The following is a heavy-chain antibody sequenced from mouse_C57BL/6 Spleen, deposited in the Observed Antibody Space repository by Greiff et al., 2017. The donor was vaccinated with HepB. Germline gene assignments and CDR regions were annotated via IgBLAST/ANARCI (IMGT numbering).Heavy chain of an antibody. V-gene: IGHV1-54*01. Sequence: VQLQQSGAELVRPGTSVKVSCKASGYAFTNYLIEWVKQRPGQGLEWIGVINPGSGGTNYNEKFKGKATLTADKSSSTAYMQLSSLTSEDSAVYFCARPYDAHWGQGTLVTVSA. CDR3: ARPYDAH. J-gene: IGHJ3*01. CDR2: INPGSGGT. D-gene: IGHD2-3*01. CDR1: GYAFTNYL.